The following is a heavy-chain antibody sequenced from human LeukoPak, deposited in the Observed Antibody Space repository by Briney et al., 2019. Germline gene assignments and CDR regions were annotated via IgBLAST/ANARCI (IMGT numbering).Heavy chain of an antibody. J-gene: IGHJ5*02. D-gene: IGHD6-13*01. CDR3: AKLTGYSSSWYTPNWFDP. CDR2: IKQYGSEK. V-gene: IGHV3-7*03. CDR1: GFTYSSYL. Sequence: SLTLSCALSGFTYSSYLMSWVRQPPRKGLHWVANIKQYGSEKYYVDSAKGRFTISRDNAKNSLYLQMNSLRAEDTAVYYCAKLTGYSSSWYTPNWFDPWGQGTLVTVSS.